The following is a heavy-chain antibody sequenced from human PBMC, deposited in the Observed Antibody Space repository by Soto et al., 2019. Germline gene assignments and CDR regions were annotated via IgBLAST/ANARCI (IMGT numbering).Heavy chain of an antibody. Sequence: ASVKVSCKASGYTFTSYAMHWVRQAPGQRLEWMGWINAGNGNTKYSQKFQGRVTITRDTSASTAYMELNSLRADDTAVYYCAKSAGGYCSTTTCAGNFAWFDLWGRGTLVTVSS. V-gene: IGHV1-3*01. CDR3: AKSAGGYCSTTTCAGNFAWFDL. D-gene: IGHD2-2*01. CDR2: INAGNGNT. J-gene: IGHJ2*01. CDR1: GYTFTSYA.